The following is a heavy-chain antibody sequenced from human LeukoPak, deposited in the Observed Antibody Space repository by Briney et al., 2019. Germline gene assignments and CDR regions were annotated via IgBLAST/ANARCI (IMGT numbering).Heavy chain of an antibody. CDR2: IYYSGST. D-gene: IGHD2/OR15-2a*01. CDR1: GGSISSYY. J-gene: IGHJ3*02. V-gene: IGHV4-59*01. CDR3: ARGKAIGDAFDI. Sequence: SETLSLTCTVSGGSISSYYWSWIRQPPGKGLEWIGYIYYSGSTNYNPSLKSRVTISVDTSKNQFSLKLSSVTAADTAVYYCARGKAIGDAFDIWGQGTMVTVSS.